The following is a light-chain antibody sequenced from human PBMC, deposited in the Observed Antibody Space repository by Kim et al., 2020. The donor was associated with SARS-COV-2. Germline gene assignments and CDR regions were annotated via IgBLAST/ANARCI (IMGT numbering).Light chain of an antibody. Sequence: QSVPNSCTGTSSDIGAYKYVSWYQQHPGKAPKLMIYEVNRRPSGVPDRFSGSKSGNTASLTVSGLQAEDEADYYCTSYAGSNNLDVFGTGTKVTVL. CDR2: EVN. J-gene: IGLJ1*01. CDR1: SSDIGAYKY. V-gene: IGLV2-8*01. CDR3: TSYAGSNNLDV.